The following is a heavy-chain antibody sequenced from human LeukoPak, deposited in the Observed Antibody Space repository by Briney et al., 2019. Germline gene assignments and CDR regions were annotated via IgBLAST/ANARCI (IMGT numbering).Heavy chain of an antibody. V-gene: IGHV3-23*01. CDR1: GFTFTTYA. CDR3: AKSHSVAQRGYFDY. J-gene: IGHJ4*02. Sequence: GGSLRLSCAASGFTFTTYAMSWVRQAPGKGLEWVSTVSNSGVDTYYADSVRGRFTISRDNSRNTVSLQINSLRAEDTAVYYCAKSHSVAQRGYFDYWGQGTLVTVSS. D-gene: IGHD4-23*01. CDR2: VSNSGVDT.